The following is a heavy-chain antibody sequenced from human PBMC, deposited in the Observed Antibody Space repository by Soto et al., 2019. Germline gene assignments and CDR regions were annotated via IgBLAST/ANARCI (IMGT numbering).Heavy chain of an antibody. D-gene: IGHD2-2*01. Sequence: ASVKVSCKASGYTFTSYGFSWVRQAPGQGLEWMGWISASNGNTNYAQKLQGRVTMTTDTSTGTAYMELRSLRSDDTAVYYCARARYCSSTSCYGYYYGMDVWGQGTTVTVSS. CDR3: ARARYCSSTSCYGYYYGMDV. J-gene: IGHJ6*02. CDR2: ISASNGNT. V-gene: IGHV1-18*01. CDR1: GYTFTSYG.